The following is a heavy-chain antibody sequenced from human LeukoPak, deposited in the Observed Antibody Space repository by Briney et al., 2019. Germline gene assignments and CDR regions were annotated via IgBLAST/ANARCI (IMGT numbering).Heavy chain of an antibody. D-gene: IGHD2-2*01. Sequence: PGGSLRLSCAASGFTFSSYAMSWVRQAPGKGLEWVSAISGSGGSTYYADSVKGRFTISRDNSKNTLYLQINSLRAEDTAVYYCAKDYIVVVPAAMGTDGMDVWGKGTTVTVSS. CDR1: GFTFSSYA. J-gene: IGHJ6*04. CDR2: ISGSGGST. V-gene: IGHV3-23*01. CDR3: AKDYIVVVPAAMGTDGMDV.